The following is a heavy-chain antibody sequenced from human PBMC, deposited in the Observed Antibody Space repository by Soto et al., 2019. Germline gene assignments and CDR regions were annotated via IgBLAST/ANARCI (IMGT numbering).Heavy chain of an antibody. CDR1: GGSFSGYY. J-gene: IGHJ4*02. V-gene: IGHV4-34*01. CDR3: ARGSMPYYFDY. CDR2: INHSGST. Sequence: QVQLQQWGAGLLKPSETLSLTCAVYGGSFSGYYWSWIRQPPGKGLEWIGEINHSGSTNYNPSLKSRVTISVDTSKNQFSLKLSSVTAADTAVYYCARGSMPYYFDYWGQGTLVTVSS. D-gene: IGHD2-2*01.